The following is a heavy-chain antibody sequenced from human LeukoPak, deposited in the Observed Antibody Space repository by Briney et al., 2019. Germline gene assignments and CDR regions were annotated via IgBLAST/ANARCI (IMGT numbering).Heavy chain of an antibody. V-gene: IGHV3-30-3*01. CDR2: ISYDGSNK. Sequence: GGSLRLSCAASGFTFSSYAMHWVRQAPGKGLEWVAVISYDGSNKYYTDSVKGRFTISRDNSKNTLYLQMNSLRAEDTAVHYCAAFDIWGQGTMVTVSS. CDR3: AAFDI. J-gene: IGHJ3*02. CDR1: GFTFSSYA.